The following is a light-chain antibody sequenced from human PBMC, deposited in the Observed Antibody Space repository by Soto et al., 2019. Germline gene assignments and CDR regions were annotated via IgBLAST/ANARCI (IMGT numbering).Light chain of an antibody. CDR2: GAS. CDR1: QSVSNNY. Sequence: EIVLTQSPGTLSLSPGERATLSCRASQSVSNNYLAWYQQKPGQAPRLLIYGASNRATGIPDRFSGSGSGTDFTLTISRLEPEDFAVYYCQQSYITPPITFGQGTRLEVK. CDR3: QQSYITPPIT. V-gene: IGKV3-20*01. J-gene: IGKJ5*01.